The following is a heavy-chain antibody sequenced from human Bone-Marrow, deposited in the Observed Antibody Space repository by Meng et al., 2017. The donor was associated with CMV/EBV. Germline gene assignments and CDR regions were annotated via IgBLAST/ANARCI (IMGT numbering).Heavy chain of an antibody. D-gene: IGHD2-8*02. Sequence: ASVKVSCKASGYTFTSYGISWVRQALGQGLEWMGWISAYNGNTNYAQKLQGRVSMTRDTSTSTVYMDLSSLTFEDTAVYYCARPGGGPYFGLEVWGQGTTVTVSS. J-gene: IGHJ6*01. CDR1: GYTFTSYG. CDR3: ARPGGGPYFGLEV. CDR2: ISAYNGNT. V-gene: IGHV1-18*01.